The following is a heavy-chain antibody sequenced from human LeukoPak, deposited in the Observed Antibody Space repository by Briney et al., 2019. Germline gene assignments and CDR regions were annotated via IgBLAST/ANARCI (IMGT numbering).Heavy chain of an antibody. CDR2: IKQDGSEK. D-gene: IGHD3-22*01. CDR3: ARGDYFDRAFDV. J-gene: IGHJ3*01. CDR1: GFTFSSYW. V-gene: IGHV3-7*03. Sequence: GSLRLSCAASGFTFSSYWMSWVRQAPGKGLEWVADIKQDGSEKYYVDSVKGRFTISRDNAKNSLYLQMNSLRAEDTAVYYCARGDYFDRAFDVWGQGTTVTVSS.